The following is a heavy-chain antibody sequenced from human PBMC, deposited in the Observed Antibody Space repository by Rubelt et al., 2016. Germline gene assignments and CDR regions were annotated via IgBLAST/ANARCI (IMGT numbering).Heavy chain of an antibody. V-gene: IGHV4-39*07. Sequence: VSGGSISSSSYYWGWIRQPPGKGLEWIGSIYYSGSTYYNPSLKSRVTISVDTSKNQFSLKLSSVTAAATAVYYCARDLYSSSWYFDYWGQGTLVTVSS. CDR1: GGSISSSSYY. CDR3: ARDLYSSSWYFDY. CDR2: IYYSGST. D-gene: IGHD6-13*01. J-gene: IGHJ4*02.